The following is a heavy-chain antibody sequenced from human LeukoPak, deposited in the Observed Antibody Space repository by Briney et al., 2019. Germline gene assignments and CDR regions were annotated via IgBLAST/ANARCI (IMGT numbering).Heavy chain of an antibody. D-gene: IGHD3-10*01. V-gene: IGHV3-49*03. Sequence: GGSLRLSCTAYGFTFGDYAMSWFRQPPGKGLEWVGFIRSKAYGGTTEYAASVKGRFTISRDDSKSNAYLQMNSLKTEDTAVYYCTRGRIALPTLITMVRGVTFDYWGQGTLVTVSS. CDR2: IRSKAYGGTT. CDR1: GFTFGDYA. J-gene: IGHJ4*02. CDR3: TRGRIALPTLITMVRGVTFDY.